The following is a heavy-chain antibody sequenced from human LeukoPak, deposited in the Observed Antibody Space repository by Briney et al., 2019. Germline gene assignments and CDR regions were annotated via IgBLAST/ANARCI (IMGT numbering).Heavy chain of an antibody. CDR3: ARERIVVVGDAFDI. Sequence: GGSLRLSCAASGFTFSSYSMNWVRQAPGKELEWVSSISSSSSYIYYADSVKGRFTISRDNAKNSLYLQMNSLRAEDTAVYYCARERIVVVGDAFDIWGQGTMVTVSS. CDR1: GFTFSSYS. V-gene: IGHV3-21*01. CDR2: ISSSSSYI. D-gene: IGHD3-22*01. J-gene: IGHJ3*02.